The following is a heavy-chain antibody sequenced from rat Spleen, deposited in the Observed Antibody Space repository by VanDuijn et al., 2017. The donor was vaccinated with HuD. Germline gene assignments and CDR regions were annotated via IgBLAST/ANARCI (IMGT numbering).Heavy chain of an antibody. D-gene: IGHD1-2*01. CDR1: GFTFSNYG. Sequence: EVQLVESGGGLVQPGRSLKLSCAASGFTFSNYGMAWVRQTPTKGLEWVASITNTGGSTYYPDSVKGRFTISRDNAKSTLYLQMNSLRSEDTATYYCTRGRLTIAAPFAYWGQGTLVTVSS. CDR2: ITNTGGST. V-gene: IGHV5S13*01. CDR3: TRGRLTIAAPFAY. J-gene: IGHJ3*01.